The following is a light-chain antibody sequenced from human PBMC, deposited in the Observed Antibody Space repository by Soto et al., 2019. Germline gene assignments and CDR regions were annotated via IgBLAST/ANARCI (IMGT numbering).Light chain of an antibody. CDR1: SSDVRDNDY. J-gene: IGLJ2*01. CDR2: DVN. CDR3: CSPAGTHVL. Sequence: QSALTQPRSVSGSPGQSVTISCTGTSSDVRDNDYVSWYQHHPGKAPKLMIYDVNKRPSGVPDRYSGCKSGNTASLTISGLQAEDEADYYCCSPAGTHVLFGGGTKLTVL. V-gene: IGLV2-11*01.